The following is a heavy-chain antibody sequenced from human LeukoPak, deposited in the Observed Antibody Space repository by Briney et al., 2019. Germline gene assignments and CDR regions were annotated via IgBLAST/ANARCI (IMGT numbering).Heavy chain of an antibody. V-gene: IGHV4-38-2*02. CDR1: GYSISSGYY. Sequence: PSETLSLTCTVSGYSISSGYYWGWIRQPPGKGLEWIGSIYHSGSTYYNPSLKSRVTISVDTSKNQFSLKLSSVTAADTAVYYXARDGIAVAGRYXXXXDVXGKGXXVTV. D-gene: IGHD6-19*01. J-gene: IGHJ6*03. CDR3: ARDGIAVAGRYXXXXDV. CDR2: IYHSGST.